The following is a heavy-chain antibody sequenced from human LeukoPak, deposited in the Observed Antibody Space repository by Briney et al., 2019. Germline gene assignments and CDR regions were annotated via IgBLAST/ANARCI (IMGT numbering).Heavy chain of an antibody. D-gene: IGHD1-14*01. Sequence: PSETLSLTCTVSGGSISSSSHYWGWIRQPQGKGLEWIVSIYYSGSTYYNPSLKSRLTISVDTSKTQFSLKLSSVTAADTAVYYCARTWKPVPFDYWGQGTLVTVSS. V-gene: IGHV4-39*01. CDR2: IYYSGST. J-gene: IGHJ4*02. CDR1: GGSISSSSHY. CDR3: ARTWKPVPFDY.